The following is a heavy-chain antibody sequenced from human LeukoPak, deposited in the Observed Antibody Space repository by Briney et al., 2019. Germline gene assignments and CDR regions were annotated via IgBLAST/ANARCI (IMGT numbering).Heavy chain of an antibody. Sequence: KPSETLSLTCTVSGGSISSYYWSWIRQPPGKGLEWIGYIYYSGSTNYNPSLKSRVTISVDTSKNQFSLKLSSVTAADTAVYYCARLDLSDESFDYWGQGTLVTVSS. V-gene: IGHV4-59*08. CDR3: ARLDLSDESFDY. CDR2: IYYSGST. J-gene: IGHJ4*02. D-gene: IGHD3-16*02. CDR1: GGSISSYY.